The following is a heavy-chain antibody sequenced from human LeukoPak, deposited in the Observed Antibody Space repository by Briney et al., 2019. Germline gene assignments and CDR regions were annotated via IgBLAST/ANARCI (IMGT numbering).Heavy chain of an antibody. CDR3: ARDAAGYDP. Sequence: GGSLRLSCAASGFTFNMFWTSWVRHTPGGGLEWVANIKEDGTKKYYVDSVKGRFTISRDNAENSLYLQMNSLRAEDTAVYYCARDAAGYDPWGQGTLVTVSS. V-gene: IGHV3-7*01. D-gene: IGHD6-13*01. J-gene: IGHJ5*02. CDR1: GFTFNMFW. CDR2: IKEDGTKK.